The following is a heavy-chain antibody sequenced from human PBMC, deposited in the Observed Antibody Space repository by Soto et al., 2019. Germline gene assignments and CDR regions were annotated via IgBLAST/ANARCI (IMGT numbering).Heavy chain of an antibody. V-gene: IGHV5-51*01. Sequence: LGESLKISCKGSGYSFANYWIAWVRQMPGKGLEWMGIIYPGDSSTKYSPSFQGQVTISADKSISTAYLQWNSLKASDTAMYYCWRLNNKPGYTSGWCDYWGQGTLVTVSS. D-gene: IGHD6-19*01. CDR2: IYPGDSST. CDR1: GYSFANYW. CDR3: WRLNNKPGYTSGWCDY. J-gene: IGHJ4*02.